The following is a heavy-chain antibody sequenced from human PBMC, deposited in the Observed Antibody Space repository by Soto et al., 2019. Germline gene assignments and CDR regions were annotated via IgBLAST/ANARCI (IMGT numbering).Heavy chain of an antibody. CDR2: INAGNGNT. J-gene: IGHJ6*02. V-gene: IGHV1-3*01. D-gene: IGHD1-1*01. Sequence: QVQLVQSGAEVKKPGASVKVSCKASGYTFTSYAMHWVRQAPGQRLEWMGWINAGNGNTKYSQKFQGRVTITRDTSANTAYMELSSLRSEDTAVYYGARGIDPDRYSSYYYGMDVWGQGTTVTVSS. CDR3: ARGIDPDRYSSYYYGMDV. CDR1: GYTFTSYA.